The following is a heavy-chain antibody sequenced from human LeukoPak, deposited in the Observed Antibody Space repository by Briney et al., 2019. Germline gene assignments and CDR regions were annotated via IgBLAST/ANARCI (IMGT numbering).Heavy chain of an antibody. V-gene: IGHV3-23*01. D-gene: IGHD3-22*01. Sequence: GGSLRLSCAASGLSFSNYAMYWVRQAPGKGLEWVSAIGGSGGNTFYADSVKGRFTISRDNSKNTLDLQMNSLRAEDTAVYYCAKYQIGDNVRSGFDIWGRGTTVTVSS. CDR3: AKYQIGDNVRSGFDI. CDR2: IGGSGGNT. J-gene: IGHJ3*02. CDR1: GLSFSNYA.